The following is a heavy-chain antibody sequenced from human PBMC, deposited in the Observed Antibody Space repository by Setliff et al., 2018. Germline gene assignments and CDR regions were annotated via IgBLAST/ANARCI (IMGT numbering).Heavy chain of an antibody. CDR1: GDSISSRPFY. CDR2: IYTSWST. V-gene: IGHV4-61*09. D-gene: IGHD4-17*01. J-gene: IGHJ3*02. Sequence: PSETLSLTCTVSGDSISSRPFYWGWFRQPAGKELEWIGQIYTSWSTIYNPSLKSRVTMSVDTSKNQFSLKLSSVTAADTAVYYCARDKGDGYGVDAYAGGGFDIWGQGTMGT. CDR3: ARDKGDGYGVDAYAGGGFDI.